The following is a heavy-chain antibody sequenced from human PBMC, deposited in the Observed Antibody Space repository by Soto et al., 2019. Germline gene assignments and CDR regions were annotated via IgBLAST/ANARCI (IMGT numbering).Heavy chain of an antibody. CDR2: TYYRSKWYY. J-gene: IGHJ4*01. Sequence: SQTLSLTCAITGDSVSSNSAGWSWVRQSPSRGLEWLGRTYYRSKWYYEYAVSVRGRITINPDTSKNQYSLQLNSVTPEDTAVYFCARGEQYSGRIFDYWGQGTRATVS. D-gene: IGHD1-26*01. CDR3: ARGEQYSGRIFDY. V-gene: IGHV6-1*01. CDR1: GDSVSSNSAG.